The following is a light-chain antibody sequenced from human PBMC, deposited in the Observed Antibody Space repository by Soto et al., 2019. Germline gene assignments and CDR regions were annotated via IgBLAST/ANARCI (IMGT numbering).Light chain of an antibody. J-gene: IGLJ2*01. CDR1: SSDVGGYNY. V-gene: IGLV2-14*01. Sequence: QSVLTQPASVSGSPGQSITISCTGTSSDVGGYNYVSWYQHYPGKAPKLMIYEVTNRPSGVSNRFSGSKSGNTASLTISGLQAEDEADYYCSSYTSTSTDVVFGGGTKVTVL. CDR2: EVT. CDR3: SSYTSTSTDVV.